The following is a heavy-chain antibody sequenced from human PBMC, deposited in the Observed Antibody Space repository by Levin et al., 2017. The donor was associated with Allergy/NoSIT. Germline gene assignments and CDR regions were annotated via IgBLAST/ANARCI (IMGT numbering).Heavy chain of an antibody. Sequence: GESLKISCKASGYTFTGYYLHWVRQAPGQGLEWMGWINPNSGGTNYAQKFQGRVTLPRDTSISTAYMELSRLTSDDTAVYYCARVLVGATSSDLDYWGQGTLVTVSS. V-gene: IGHV1-2*02. J-gene: IGHJ4*02. CDR1: GYTFTGYY. CDR2: INPNSGGT. CDR3: ARVLVGATSSDLDY. D-gene: IGHD1-26*01.